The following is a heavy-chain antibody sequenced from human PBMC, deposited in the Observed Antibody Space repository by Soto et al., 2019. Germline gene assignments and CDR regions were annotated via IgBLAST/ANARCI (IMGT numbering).Heavy chain of an antibody. CDR3: ARDGAWRDYSNYGRD. D-gene: IGHD4-4*01. J-gene: IGHJ4*02. CDR2: ISAYNGNT. Sequence: VQVVQSGAEVKQPGASVKVSCKASGYTLTSYGISWVRQAPGQGLEWMGWISAYNGNTNYAQKLQGRVTMTTDTSTSTAYMELRSLRSDDTAVYYCARDGAWRDYSNYGRDWGQGTLVTVSS. CDR1: GYTLTSYG. V-gene: IGHV1-18*01.